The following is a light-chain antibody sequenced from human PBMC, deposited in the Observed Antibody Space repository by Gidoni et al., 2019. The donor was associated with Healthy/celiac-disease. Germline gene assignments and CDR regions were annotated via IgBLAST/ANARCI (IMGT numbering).Light chain of an antibody. V-gene: IGLV2-14*03. CDR2: DVS. CDR3: SSYTSSSTLV. Sequence: ALPQPASVPGSPGQSITISCTGTSSDVGGYNYVSWYQQHPGKAPKLMIYDVSNRPSGVSNRFSGSKSGNTASLTISGLQAEDEADYYCSSYTSSSTLVFGTGTKVTVL. J-gene: IGLJ1*01. CDR1: SSDVGGYNY.